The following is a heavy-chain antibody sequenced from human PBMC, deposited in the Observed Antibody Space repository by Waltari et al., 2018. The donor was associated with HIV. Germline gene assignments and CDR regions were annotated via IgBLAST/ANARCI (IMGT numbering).Heavy chain of an antibody. J-gene: IGHJ1*01. Sequence: VRLVESGGGVIQPGGSLSLSCAASGFNFSSFGLHWVRQGPGKGLDWVAVTRYDGSDEYYVESVKGRFTISKDNSRSFLTLQMNSRRPEDTAIYFCATDFKARGLEPSFLDSWGQGTLVTVSS. D-gene: IGHD3-9*01. CDR3: ATDFKARGLEPSFLDS. CDR2: TRYDGSDE. CDR1: GFNFSSFG. V-gene: IGHV3-30*02.